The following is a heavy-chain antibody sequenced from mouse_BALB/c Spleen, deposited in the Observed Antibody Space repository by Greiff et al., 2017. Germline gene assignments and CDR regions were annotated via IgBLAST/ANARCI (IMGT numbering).Heavy chain of an antibody. D-gene: IGHD2-1*01. CDR1: GYSFTGYN. CDR2: IDPYYGGT. J-gene: IGHJ4*01. Sequence: VQLQHSGPELEQPGASVKISCKASGYSFTGYNMNWVKQSNGKSLEWIGNIDPYYGGTSYNQKFKGKATLTVDKSSSTAYMELARLTSEDSAIYYCARRGGNFYYYAMDYWGQGTSVTVSS. CDR3: ARRGGNFYYYAMDY. V-gene: IGHV1S135*01.